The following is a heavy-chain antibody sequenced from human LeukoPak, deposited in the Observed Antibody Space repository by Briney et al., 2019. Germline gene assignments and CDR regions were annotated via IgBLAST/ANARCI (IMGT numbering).Heavy chain of an antibody. V-gene: IGHV1-46*01. Sequence: ASVKVSCKASGYTFTSYYMHWVRQAPGQGLEWMGIINPSGGSTSYAQKFQGRVTMTRDTSISTAYMELSRLRSDDTAVYYCARESSTSSFDYWGQGTLVTVSS. J-gene: IGHJ4*02. CDR1: GYTFTSYY. CDR2: INPSGGST. D-gene: IGHD2-2*01. CDR3: ARESSTSSFDY.